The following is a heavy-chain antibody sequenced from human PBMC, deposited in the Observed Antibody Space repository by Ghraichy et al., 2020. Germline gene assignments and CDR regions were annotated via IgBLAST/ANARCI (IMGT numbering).Heavy chain of an antibody. D-gene: IGHD1-14*01. CDR2: IYYSGST. Sequence: SETLSLTCTVSGGSISSGGYYWSWIRQHPGKGLEWIGYIYYSGSTDYNPSLKSRVTISLDTSKNQFSLKLNSVTAADTAVYYCATSGLPPGAFDIWGQGTKVTVSS. CDR3: ATSGLPPGAFDI. CDR1: GGSISSGGYY. V-gene: IGHV4-31*03. J-gene: IGHJ3*02.